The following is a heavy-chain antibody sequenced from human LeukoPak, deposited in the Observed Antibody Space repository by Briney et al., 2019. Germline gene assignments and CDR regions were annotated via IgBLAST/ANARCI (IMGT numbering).Heavy chain of an antibody. D-gene: IGHD4-17*01. CDR2: INPNSGAT. V-gene: IGHV1-2*02. Sequence: ASVKVSCKGSGYTFTDHYTHWVRQAPGQGLEWMAKINPNSGATAYAERFQGRVTLTRDTSISTVYMELRTLRSGDTAVYYCARPSDYGDYIDYWGQGTLVTVSS. CDR1: GYTFTDHY. CDR3: ARPSDYGDYIDY. J-gene: IGHJ4*02.